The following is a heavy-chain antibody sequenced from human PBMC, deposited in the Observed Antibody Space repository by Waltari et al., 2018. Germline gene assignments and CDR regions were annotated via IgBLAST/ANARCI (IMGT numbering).Heavy chain of an antibody. CDR3: ACGYSYAHFDY. Sequence: QLQLQKSGSGLVKPSQTLSLTCAVSGGSISSGGYSWSWIRQPPGKGLEWIGYIYHSGSTYYNPSLKSRVTISVDRSKNQFSLKLSSVTAADTAVYYCACGYSYAHFDYWGQGTLVTVSS. CDR2: IYHSGST. D-gene: IGHD5-18*01. J-gene: IGHJ4*02. V-gene: IGHV4-30-2*01. CDR1: GGSISSGGYS.